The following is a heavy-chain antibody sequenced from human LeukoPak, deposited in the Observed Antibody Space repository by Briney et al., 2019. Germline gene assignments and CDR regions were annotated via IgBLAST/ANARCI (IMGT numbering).Heavy chain of an antibody. CDR2: ISSGASTM. V-gene: IGHV3-48*03. J-gene: IGHJ4*02. D-gene: IGHD6-19*01. CDR3: ALLAVASDFDY. CDR1: GFMFSSFE. Sequence: GGSLRLSCAASGFMFSSFEMYWVRQAPGKGPEWVSYISSGASTMYYADSVKGRFTISRDNAKNSLFLQMNSLRAEDTAVYYCALLAVASDFDYWGQGTLVTVSS.